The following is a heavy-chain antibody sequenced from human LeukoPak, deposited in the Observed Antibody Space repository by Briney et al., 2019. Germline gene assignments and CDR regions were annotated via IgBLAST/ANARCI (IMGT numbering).Heavy chain of an antibody. D-gene: IGHD3-10*01. CDR1: GFTVSSNS. CDR2: ISGSGGST. V-gene: IGHV3-23*01. J-gene: IGHJ4*02. Sequence: GGSLRLSCTVSGFTVSSNSMSWVRQAPGKGLEWVSAISGSGGSTYYADSVKGRFTISRDNSKNTLYLQMNSLRAEDTAVYYCAKGTPGWFGESYFDYWGQGTLVTVSS. CDR3: AKGTPGWFGESYFDY.